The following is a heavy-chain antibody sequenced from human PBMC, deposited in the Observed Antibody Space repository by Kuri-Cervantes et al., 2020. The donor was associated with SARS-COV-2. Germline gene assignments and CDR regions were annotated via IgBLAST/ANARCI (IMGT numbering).Heavy chain of an antibody. CDR3: ASGNDFSLDY. V-gene: IGHV4-59*01. Sequence: SETLSLTCTVSYASMTSFYWSWIRQFPGGGLEWIGYIYHTGKSNYSPSLESRVSMSMAASESRFYLTLTSVTAADTAIYYCASGNDFSLDYWGQGTLVTVSS. CDR2: IYHTGKS. J-gene: IGHJ4*02. CDR1: YASMTSFY. D-gene: IGHD1-1*01.